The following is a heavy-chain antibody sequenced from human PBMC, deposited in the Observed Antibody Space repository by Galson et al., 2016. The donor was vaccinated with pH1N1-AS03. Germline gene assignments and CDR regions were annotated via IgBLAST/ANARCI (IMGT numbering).Heavy chain of an antibody. CDR3: ARARGGEVAWSQDV. J-gene: IGHJ6*02. D-gene: IGHD2-21*01. CDR1: GFIFSNIG. Sequence: SLRLSCAASGFIFSNIGMNWVRQVPGKGPEWVSSIDSSGSHIYYAHSLKGRFTVSRDNAKDSLYLQMDSLRVEDTAVYYCARARGGEVAWSQDVWGQGTTVTVSS. V-gene: IGHV3-21*04. CDR2: IDSSGSHI.